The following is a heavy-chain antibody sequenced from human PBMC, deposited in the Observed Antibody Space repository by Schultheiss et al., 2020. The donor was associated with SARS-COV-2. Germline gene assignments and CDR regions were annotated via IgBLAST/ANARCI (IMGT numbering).Heavy chain of an antibody. J-gene: IGHJ4*02. V-gene: IGHV3-15*01. Sequence: GGSLRLSCAASGFTFSSYSMNWVRQAPGKGLEWVGRIKSKTDGGTTDYAAPVKGRFTISRDDSKNTLYLQMNSLKTEDTAVYYCTTEQLRSGPVDWGQGTLVTVSS. CDR3: TTEQLRSGPVD. CDR1: GFTFSSYS. D-gene: IGHD3-10*02. CDR2: IKSKTDGGTT.